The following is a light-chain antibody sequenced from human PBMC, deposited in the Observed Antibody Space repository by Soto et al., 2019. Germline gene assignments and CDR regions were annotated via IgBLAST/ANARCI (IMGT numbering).Light chain of an antibody. V-gene: IGLV2-14*01. Sequence: QSALTQPASVSGSPGQSITISCTGSSNDIGAYKYVSWYQQYPGKAPKLIIFEVSNRPSGVSNRFSGPKSGNTASLTIAGLQAEDEADYHCSSYTTGSTLYVFGGGTKLTVL. CDR1: SNDIGAYKY. CDR2: EVS. J-gene: IGLJ1*01. CDR3: SSYTTGSTLYV.